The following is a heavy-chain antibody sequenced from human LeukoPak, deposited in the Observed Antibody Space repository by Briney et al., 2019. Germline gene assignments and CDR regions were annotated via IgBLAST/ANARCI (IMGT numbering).Heavy chain of an antibody. CDR2: IYSGGTT. CDR1: GFTVSSNY. Sequence: GGSLRLSCLASGFTVSSNYTSWVRQTPGKGLEWVSVIYSGGTTKYADSVKGRFTIYRDTSKNTLYLQMNSLRVEDTAVYYCASKLTTGSWGQGTLVTVSS. V-gene: IGHV3-66*01. J-gene: IGHJ5*02. CDR3: ASKLTTGS. D-gene: IGHD4-17*01.